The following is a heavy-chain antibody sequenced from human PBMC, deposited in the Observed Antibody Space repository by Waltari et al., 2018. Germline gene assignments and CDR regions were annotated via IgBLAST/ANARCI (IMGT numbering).Heavy chain of an antibody. CDR2: IRQDGSEK. CDR1: GFTFRRYW. CDR3: ARSSSTEFDS. V-gene: IGHV3-7*01. J-gene: IGHJ4*02. Sequence: ETHLVESGGGLVQPGGSLRLSCAASGFTFRRYWMNWVRQGPGKGLEWVSNIRQDGSEKYYVDAVNGRFTISRDNAKNSLYLQMNSLKADETAVYYCARSSSTEFDSWGQGTLVTVSS. D-gene: IGHD2-2*01.